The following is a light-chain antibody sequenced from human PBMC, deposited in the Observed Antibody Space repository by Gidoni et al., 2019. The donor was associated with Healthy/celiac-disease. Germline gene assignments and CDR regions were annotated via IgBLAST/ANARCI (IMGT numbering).Light chain of an antibody. CDR1: SSDVGSYNL. V-gene: IGLV2-23*01. Sequence: QSALPQPASVSGSPGQSITISCTGTSSDVGSYNLVSWYQQHPGKAPKLMIYEGSKRPSGVSNRFSGSKSGNTASLTISGLQAEDEADYYCCSYAGSSTSVFGGGTKLTV. J-gene: IGLJ2*01. CDR3: CSYAGSSTSV. CDR2: EGS.